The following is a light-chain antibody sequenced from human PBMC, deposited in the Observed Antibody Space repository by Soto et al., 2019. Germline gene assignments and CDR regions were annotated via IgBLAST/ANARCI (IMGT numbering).Light chain of an antibody. V-gene: IGLV2-14*03. CDR1: RSDFGAYNY. J-gene: IGLJ1*01. CDR2: DVT. Sequence: QSVLTQPASVSGSPGQSITISCTGSRSDFGAYNYVSWYQHHPDKAPKLVIYDVTNRPSGVSNRFSGSKSGNTASLTISGLQAEDEADYYCNSYTSSTTPYVFGTGTKVTVL. CDR3: NSYTSSTTPYV.